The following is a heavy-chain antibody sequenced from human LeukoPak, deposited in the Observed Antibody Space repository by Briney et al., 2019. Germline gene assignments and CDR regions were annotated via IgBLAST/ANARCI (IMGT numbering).Heavy chain of an antibody. V-gene: IGHV4-4*07. D-gene: IGHD1-26*01. J-gene: IGHJ4*02. CDR1: GGSISSYY. Sequence: SETLSLTCTVSGGSISSYYWSWIRRPAGKGLEWIGRIYSSGSTNYNASLKSRVSMSVDTSKNQFSLKLSSVTAADTAVFYCARENSGSYREFDYWGQGTLVTVSS. CDR3: ARENSGSYREFDY. CDR2: IYSSGST.